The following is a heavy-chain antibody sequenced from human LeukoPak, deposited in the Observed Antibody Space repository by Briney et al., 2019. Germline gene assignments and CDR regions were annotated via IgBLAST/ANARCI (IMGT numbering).Heavy chain of an antibody. CDR3: AKLQMATTNFFDY. CDR1: GFTFSSYA. V-gene: IGHV3-30*04. D-gene: IGHD5-24*01. Sequence: PGGSLRLSCAASGFTFSSYAMHWVRQAPGKGLEWVAVISYDGSNKYYADSVKGRFTISRDNSKNTLYLQMNSLRAEDTAVYYCAKLQMATTNFFDYWGQGTLVTVSS. J-gene: IGHJ4*02. CDR2: ISYDGSNK.